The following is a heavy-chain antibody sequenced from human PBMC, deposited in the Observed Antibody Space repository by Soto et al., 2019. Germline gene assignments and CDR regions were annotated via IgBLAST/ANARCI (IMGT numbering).Heavy chain of an antibody. D-gene: IGHD1-1*01. CDR1: GFTFSSYG. CDR3: AKDVTATTPMDV. Sequence: GGSLRLSCAASGFTFSSYGMHWVRQAPGKGLEWVAVISYDGSNKYYADSVKGRFTISRDNSKNTLYLQMNSLRAEDTAVYYCAKDVTATTPMDVWGQGTTVTVSS. J-gene: IGHJ6*02. CDR2: ISYDGSNK. V-gene: IGHV3-30*18.